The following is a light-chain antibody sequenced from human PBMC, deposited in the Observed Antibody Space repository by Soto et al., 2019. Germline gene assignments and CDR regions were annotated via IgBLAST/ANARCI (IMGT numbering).Light chain of an antibody. Sequence: QSALTQPPSVSGSPGQSVTISCTGASSDVVSWYQQPPGTAPKLMIYEVSHRPPGVPDRFSASKSGNTASLTISGLQAEDEADYYCSSFTNDIVVFGGGTKLTVL. J-gene: IGLJ3*02. CDR2: EVS. CDR1: SSDV. V-gene: IGLV2-18*02. CDR3: SSFTNDIVV.